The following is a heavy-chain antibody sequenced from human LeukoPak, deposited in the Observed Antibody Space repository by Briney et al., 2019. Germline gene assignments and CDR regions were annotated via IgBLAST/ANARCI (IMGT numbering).Heavy chain of an antibody. V-gene: IGHV6-1*01. Sequence: SQTLSLTCTISGDSVSSNSVTWNWIRQSPSRGLEWLGRTYYRSTWYNDYAVSVRGRITVNPDTSKNQFSLHLNSVTPEDTAVYYCARRLTQYDCFDPWGQGILVTVSS. CDR2: TYYRSTWYN. D-gene: IGHD2-2*01. CDR1: GDSVSSNSVT. CDR3: ARRLTQYDCFDP. J-gene: IGHJ5*02.